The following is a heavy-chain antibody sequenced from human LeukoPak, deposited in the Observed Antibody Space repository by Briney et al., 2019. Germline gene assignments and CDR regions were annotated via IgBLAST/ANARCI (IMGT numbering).Heavy chain of an antibody. V-gene: IGHV4-39*01. J-gene: IGHJ4*02. CDR3: ARQTGSGLFILP. CDR1: GGSISSYY. Sequence: PSGTLSLTCTVSGGSISSYYWSWIRQPPGKGLEWIGSIYYSGNTYYNASLKSQVSISIDTSKNQFSLRLTSVTAADTAVYYCARQTGSGLFILPGGQGTLVTVSS. CDR2: IYYSGNT. D-gene: IGHD3/OR15-3a*01.